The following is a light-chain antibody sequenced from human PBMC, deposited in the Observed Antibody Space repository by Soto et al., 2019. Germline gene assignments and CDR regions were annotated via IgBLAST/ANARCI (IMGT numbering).Light chain of an antibody. V-gene: IGKV3D-15*01. J-gene: IGKJ1*01. CDR3: QQYQNSPRT. CDR2: DTS. CDR1: QSVSSS. Sequence: EVVMTQSPATLSVSPGEGVTLSFRASQSVSSSLAWYQQRPGQAPRLLIYDTSKRATGIPDRFSGSGSGTDFTLTISRLEPEDFAVYYCQQYQNSPRTFGQGTKVDI.